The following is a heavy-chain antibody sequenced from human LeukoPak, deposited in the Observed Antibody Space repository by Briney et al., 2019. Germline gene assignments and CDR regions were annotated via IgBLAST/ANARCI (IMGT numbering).Heavy chain of an antibody. V-gene: IGHV4-34*01. J-gene: IGHJ6*03. D-gene: IGHD2-2*01. CDR2: INHSGST. CDR3: ARVVLGYCSSTSCYRLYYYYYMDV. CDR1: GGSFSGYY. Sequence: PSETLSLTCAVYGGSFSGYYWSWIRQPPGKGLEWIGEINHSGSTNYNPSLKSRVTISVDTSKNQFSLKLSSVTAADTAVYYCARVVLGYCSSTSCYRLYYYYYMDVWGKGTTVTVSS.